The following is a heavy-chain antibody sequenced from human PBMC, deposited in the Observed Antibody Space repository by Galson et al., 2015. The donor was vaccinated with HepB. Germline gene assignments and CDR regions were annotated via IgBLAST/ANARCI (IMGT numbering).Heavy chain of an antibody. J-gene: IGHJ4*02. Sequence: SVKVSCKASGYTFTDYYMHWVRQAPGQGLEWMGWISSNSGDTKYEQKFQDRVTMTRDTSISTVYMELSRLISDDTAVYYCARGRRIEVSGSPPGSYWGQGTLVTVSS. D-gene: IGHD6-19*01. CDR3: ARGRRIEVSGSPPGSY. CDR2: ISSNSGDT. V-gene: IGHV1-2*02. CDR1: GYTFTDYY.